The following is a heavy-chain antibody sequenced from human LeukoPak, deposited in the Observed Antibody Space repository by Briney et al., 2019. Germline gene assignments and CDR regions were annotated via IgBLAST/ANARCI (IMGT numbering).Heavy chain of an antibody. V-gene: IGHV3-30*02. Sequence: GGSLRLSCAASGFTFSSYGMHWVRQAPGKGLEWVAFMRYDGSNRNYADSVMGRFTISRDNSKNTLYLQMNSLRAEDTAVYYCAKGVKVPLLRYFSYYMDVWGKGTTVTISS. CDR1: GFTFSSYG. J-gene: IGHJ6*03. D-gene: IGHD3-9*01. CDR2: MRYDGSNR. CDR3: AKGVKVPLLRYFSYYMDV.